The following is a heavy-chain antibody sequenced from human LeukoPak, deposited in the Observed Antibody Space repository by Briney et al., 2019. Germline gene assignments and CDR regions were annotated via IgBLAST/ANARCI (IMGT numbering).Heavy chain of an antibody. CDR1: GGSFSGYY. D-gene: IGHD6-19*01. CDR3: ARRKQWLVPGAFDI. V-gene: IGHV4-34*01. CDR2: INHSGST. J-gene: IGHJ3*02. Sequence: SETLSLTCAVYGGSFSGYYWSWIRQPPGKGLEWIGEINHSGSTNYNPSLKSRVTISVDTSKNQFSLKLSSVTAADTAVYYCARRKQWLVPGAFDIWGQGTMVTVSS.